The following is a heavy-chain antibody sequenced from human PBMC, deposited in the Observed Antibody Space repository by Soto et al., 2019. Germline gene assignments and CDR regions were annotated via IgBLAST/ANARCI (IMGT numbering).Heavy chain of an antibody. CDR2: IPYDGSNK. V-gene: IGHV3-30*18. J-gene: IGHJ6*02. Sequence: GGSLSLSCAASGFTFSSYGMHWVRQAPGKGLEWVAVIPYDGSNKYYADSVKGRFTISRDNSKNTLYLQMNSLRAEDTAVYYCAKDIGYCSSTSCYLGYYYYGMDVWGQGTTVTVSS. D-gene: IGHD2-2*01. CDR1: GFTFSSYG. CDR3: AKDIGYCSSTSCYLGYYYYGMDV.